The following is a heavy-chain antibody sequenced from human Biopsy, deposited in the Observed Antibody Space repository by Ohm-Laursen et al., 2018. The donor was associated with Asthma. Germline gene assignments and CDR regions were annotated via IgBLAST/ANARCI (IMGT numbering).Heavy chain of an antibody. Sequence: SLRLSCAASGFTFSSYGMDWVRQAPGKGLEWVALMSYDGSIKDYADSVKGRFTISGDNSMNTLYLHMNSLRVEDTAVYYCARGLDYSGRSGFDYWGQGTLVTVSS. CDR3: ARGLDYSGRSGFDY. J-gene: IGHJ4*02. CDR2: MSYDGSIK. CDR1: GFTFSSYG. V-gene: IGHV3-33*05. D-gene: IGHD3-10*01.